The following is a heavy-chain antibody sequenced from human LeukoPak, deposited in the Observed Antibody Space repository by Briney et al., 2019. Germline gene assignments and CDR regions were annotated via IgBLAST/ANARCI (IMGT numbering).Heavy chain of an antibody. V-gene: IGHV3-21*01. D-gene: IGHD3-10*01. Sequence: GGSLRLSCAASGFTFSSYSMNWVRQAPGKGLEWVSSISSSSSYIYYADSVKGRFTISRDNAKNSLYLQMNSLRAEDDTAVYYCARDQYGSGSGVDYWGQGTLVTVSS. J-gene: IGHJ4*02. CDR1: GFTFSSYS. CDR2: ISSSSSYI. CDR3: ARDQYGSGSGVDY.